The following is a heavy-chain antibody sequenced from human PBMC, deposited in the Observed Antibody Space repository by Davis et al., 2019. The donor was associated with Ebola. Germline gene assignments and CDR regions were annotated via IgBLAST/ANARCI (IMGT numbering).Heavy chain of an antibody. V-gene: IGHV3-23*01. J-gene: IGHJ6*02. CDR1: GFTFDDYA. CDR2: LSGSGGLS. Sequence: GESLKISCAASGFTFDDYAMTWVRQTPGKGLEWVSALSGSGGLSYYADSVKGRFTISRDNSKSMLYLQMNSLRAEDTAVYYCAREMGYYDFWSGYYYYYYYGMDVWGQGTTVTVSS. CDR3: AREMGYYDFWSGYYYYYYYGMDV. D-gene: IGHD3-3*01.